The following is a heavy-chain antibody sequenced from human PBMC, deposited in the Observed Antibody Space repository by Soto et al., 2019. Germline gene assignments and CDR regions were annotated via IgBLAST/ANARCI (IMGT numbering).Heavy chain of an antibody. D-gene: IGHD3-3*01. Sequence: PGGSLRLSCAASGFTFRSYEMNWVRQAPGKGLECVSYISSDGSNKKYADSVKGRFTISRDNAQNSLFLQMNSLRAEDTAVYYCFSDFWSDSRYFDYWGQGTLVTVSS. CDR3: FSDFWSDSRYFDY. J-gene: IGHJ4*02. V-gene: IGHV3-48*03. CDR1: GFTFRSYE. CDR2: ISSDGSNK.